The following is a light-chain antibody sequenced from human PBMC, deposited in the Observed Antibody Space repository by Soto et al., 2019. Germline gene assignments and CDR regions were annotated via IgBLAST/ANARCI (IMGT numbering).Light chain of an antibody. CDR1: QDIGND. CDR3: LQDYDYPQK. CDR2: ASS. Sequence: AIQMTQSPSSLSASVGDRVTITCRASQDIGNDVGWCQQRPGKAPELLIYASSSLQSGVPSRVSGSGSGTDFTLTISSLQPEDFATYYCLQDYDYPQKFGQGTKVEIK. V-gene: IGKV1-6*01. J-gene: IGKJ1*01.